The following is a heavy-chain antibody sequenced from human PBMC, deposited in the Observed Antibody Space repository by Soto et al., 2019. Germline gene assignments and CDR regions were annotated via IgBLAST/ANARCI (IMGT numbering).Heavy chain of an antibody. V-gene: IGHV3-48*03. CDR1: GFTFSSYE. D-gene: IGHD3-22*01. CDR3: ARLFGLKNIYYYSSGYYFDY. Sequence: GGSLRLSCAASGFTFSSYEMNWVRQAPGKGLEWVSYISSSGSTIYYADSVKGRFTISRDNAKNSLYLQMNSLRAEDTAVYYCARLFGLKNIYYYSSGYYFDYWGQGTLVTVSS. J-gene: IGHJ4*02. CDR2: ISSSGSTI.